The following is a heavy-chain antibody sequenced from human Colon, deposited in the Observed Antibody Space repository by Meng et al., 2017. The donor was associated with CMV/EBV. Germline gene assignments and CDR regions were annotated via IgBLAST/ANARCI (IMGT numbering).Heavy chain of an antibody. CDR1: GGSVTSGGYY. CDR3: AREGAGTYNHYYFGMDV. D-gene: IGHD1-14*01. CDR2: IYYSGST. Sequence: SETLSLTCTVSGGSVTSGGYYWSWIRQPPGKGLEWIAYIYYSGSTNYNPSLKSRVTISVDTSKNQFSLKLSSVTAADTAIYYCAREGAGTYNHYYFGMDVWGQGTTVTVSS. J-gene: IGHJ6*02. V-gene: IGHV4-61*08.